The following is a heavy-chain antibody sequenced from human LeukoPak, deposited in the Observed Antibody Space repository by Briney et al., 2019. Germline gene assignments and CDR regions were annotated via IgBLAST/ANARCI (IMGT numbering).Heavy chain of an antibody. CDR1: DGSINSGRYY. CDR2: IYYNEIT. D-gene: IGHD3-3*01. Sequence: PSETPSLTCTVSDGSINSGRYYWGWIRQPPGKGLEWLGSIYYNEITHYNPSLNSRVPISVDTYKNQFSLKLSSVTAADTALYYCSGPDFWSGYRYFDFWGQGILVTVSS. V-gene: IGHV4-39*01. J-gene: IGHJ4*02. CDR3: SGPDFWSGYRYFDF.